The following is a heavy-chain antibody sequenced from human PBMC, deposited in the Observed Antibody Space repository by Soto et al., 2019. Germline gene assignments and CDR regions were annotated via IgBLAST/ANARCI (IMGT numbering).Heavy chain of an antibody. D-gene: IGHD2-2*01. CDR2: ISYSGTT. Sequence: QVQLQESGPGLVKPSETLSLTCAVSGGSISGYYWAWIRQPPGQGLEWIGYISYSGTTNYNPSLKTRVTISVDTSRNQFSLKLSSLTAAETAVFYCARLSGSSVPGRNYYYYSMDVWGKGTTVTVSS. CDR3: ARLSGSSVPGRNYYYYSMDV. V-gene: IGHV4-59*01. CDR1: GGSISGYY. J-gene: IGHJ6*03.